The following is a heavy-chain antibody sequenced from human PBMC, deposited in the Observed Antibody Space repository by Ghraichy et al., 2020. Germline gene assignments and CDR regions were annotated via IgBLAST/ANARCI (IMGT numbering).Heavy chain of an antibody. D-gene: IGHD2-15*01. J-gene: IGHJ4*02. CDR2: ISSDGNNK. CDR1: GFIFSTYA. V-gene: IGHV3-30*09. Sequence: GESLNISCAASGFIFSTYAIHWVRQAPGKGLEWVAVISSDGNNKHYADSVKGRFAISRDNPNNTLYLQMNSLRVEDTAVYSCVRGSDGSSYSSGGDWGQGTLVTVSS. CDR3: VRGSDGSSYSSGGD.